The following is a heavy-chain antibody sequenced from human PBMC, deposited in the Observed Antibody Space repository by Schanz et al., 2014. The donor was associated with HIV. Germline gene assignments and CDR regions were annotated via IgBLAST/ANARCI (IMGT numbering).Heavy chain of an antibody. CDR1: GGSFSGYY. CDR2: INHSGST. Sequence: QVKLQQWGAGLLKPSETLSLTCAVYGGSFSGYYWSWIRQPPGKGLEWIGEINHSGSTNYSPSLKSRVTISVDASKRQFSRNLASVTAADTAVYYCARGVRRDCRTPDCNTGWFDPWGQGTLVTVSS. V-gene: IGHV4-34*01. J-gene: IGHJ5*02. CDR3: ARGVRRDCRTPDCNTGWFDP. D-gene: IGHD2-15*01.